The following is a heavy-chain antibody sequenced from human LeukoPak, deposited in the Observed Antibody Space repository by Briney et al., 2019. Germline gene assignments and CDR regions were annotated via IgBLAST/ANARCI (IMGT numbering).Heavy chain of an antibody. Sequence: SVKVSSKASGGTFSSYAISWVRQAPGQGLEWMGGIIPIFGTANYAQKFQGRVTITADESTSTAYMELSSLRSEDTAVYYCARPFGYCSSTSCPSPFDYWGQGTLVTVSS. V-gene: IGHV1-69*01. CDR3: ARPFGYCSSTSCPSPFDY. D-gene: IGHD2-2*01. CDR1: GGTFSSYA. J-gene: IGHJ4*02. CDR2: IIPIFGTA.